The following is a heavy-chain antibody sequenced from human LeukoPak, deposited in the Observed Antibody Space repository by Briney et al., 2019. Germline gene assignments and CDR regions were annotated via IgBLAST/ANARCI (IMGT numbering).Heavy chain of an antibody. D-gene: IGHD1-14*01. CDR2: IYTSGST. J-gene: IGHJ6*03. V-gene: IGHV4-4*07. CDR3: ARSRPPLPVKDFYYYYMDV. CDR1: GGSISSYY. Sequence: SETLSLTCTVSGGSISSYYWSWIRQPAGKGLEWIGRIYTSGSTNYNPSLKSRVTMSVDTSKNQFSLKLSSVTAADTAVYYCARSRPPLPVKDFYYYYMDVWGKGTTVTVSS.